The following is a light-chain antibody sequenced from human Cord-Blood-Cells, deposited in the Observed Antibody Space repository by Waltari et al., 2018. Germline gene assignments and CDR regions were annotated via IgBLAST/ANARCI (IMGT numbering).Light chain of an antibody. J-gene: IGLJ3*02. CDR1: SGSIASNY. Sequence: NFMLTQPHSVSESPGKKVTISCTRSSGSIASNYVQWYQQRPCSSPTTVIYEDNQRPSGVPDRFSVSIDSSSNSASLTISGLKTEDEADFYCQSYDSSNWVFGGGTKLTVL. CDR2: EDN. V-gene: IGLV6-57*01. CDR3: QSYDSSNWV.